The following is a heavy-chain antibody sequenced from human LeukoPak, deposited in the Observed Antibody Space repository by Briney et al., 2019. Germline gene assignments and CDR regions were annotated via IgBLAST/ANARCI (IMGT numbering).Heavy chain of an antibody. Sequence: GGSLRLSCAASGFTFSTYWMHWVRQAPGKGLVWVSRLNGDGRSATYADSVKGRFTISRDNAKNTLYLQMNSLRADDTAVYYCARDLSRGDGCNSYGFDLWGQGTMVTVSS. V-gene: IGHV3-74*01. CDR3: ARDLSRGDGCNSYGFDL. CDR1: GFTFSTYW. J-gene: IGHJ3*01. D-gene: IGHD5-24*01. CDR2: LNGDGRSA.